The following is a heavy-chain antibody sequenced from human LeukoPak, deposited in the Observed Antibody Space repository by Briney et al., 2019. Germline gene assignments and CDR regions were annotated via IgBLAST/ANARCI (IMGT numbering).Heavy chain of an antibody. V-gene: IGHV3-64D*06. D-gene: IGHD3-9*01. Sequence: PGGSLRLSCSASGSTLSRYAMHWVRQAPGKGLEYVTAISSSGGSTYYADSVKGRFTISRDNSKDTLYLQMSSLRAEDTTVYYCVKSAGFDWLSPLDAFDIWGQGTMVTVSS. J-gene: IGHJ3*02. CDR2: ISSSGGST. CDR3: VKSAGFDWLSPLDAFDI. CDR1: GSTLSRYA.